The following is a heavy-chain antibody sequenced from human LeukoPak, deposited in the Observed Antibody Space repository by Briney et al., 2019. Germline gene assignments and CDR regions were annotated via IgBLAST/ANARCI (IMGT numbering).Heavy chain of an antibody. Sequence: PSQTLSLTCIVSGGSISSGNYYWTWIRQPPGKGLEWIGYIYHSGSTYYNPSLKSRVTISVDRSKNQFSLKLSSVTAADTAVYYCARDTVGYMDVWGKGTTVTVSS. D-gene: IGHD4-11*01. J-gene: IGHJ6*03. CDR2: IYHSGST. CDR1: GGSISSGNYY. V-gene: IGHV4-30-2*01. CDR3: ARDTVGYMDV.